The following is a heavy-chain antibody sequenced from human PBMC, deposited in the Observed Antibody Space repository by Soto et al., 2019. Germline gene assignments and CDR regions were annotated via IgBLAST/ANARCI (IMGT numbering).Heavy chain of an antibody. CDR3: ARVRSSSGFNWFDP. Sequence: PGGSLRLSCAASGFTFSSYWMHWVRQAPGKGLEWVSRINSDGSSTSYADSVKGRFTISRDNAKNTLYLQINSLRAEDTAVYYCARVRSSSGFNWFDPWGQGTLVTVSS. CDR2: INSDGSST. D-gene: IGHD6-6*01. CDR1: GFTFSSYW. V-gene: IGHV3-74*01. J-gene: IGHJ5*02.